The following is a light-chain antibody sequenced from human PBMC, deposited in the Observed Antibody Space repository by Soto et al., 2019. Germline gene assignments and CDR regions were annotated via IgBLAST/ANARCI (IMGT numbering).Light chain of an antibody. Sequence: VVLTQFPGTLPLSPGETASLSCWASQRVSNNFLGWYQQKPGLPPRLLIYDATSRANGIPERFSGRGSGTHFTLTISRLEPEDFAVYYCQQYGSTPWTFGRRTKVDIK. CDR3: QQYGSTPWT. V-gene: IGKV3D-20*01. CDR1: QRVSNNF. J-gene: IGKJ1*01. CDR2: DAT.